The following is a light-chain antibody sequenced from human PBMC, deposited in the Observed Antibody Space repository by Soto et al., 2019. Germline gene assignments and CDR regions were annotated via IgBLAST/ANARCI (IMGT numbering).Light chain of an antibody. CDR1: SSDVDGYNY. J-gene: IGLJ1*01. Sequence: QSALTQPRSVSGSPGQSVTISCTGTSSDVDGYNYVSWYQQHPGKAPKLMIYDVSKRPSGVPDRFSGSKSGNTASLTISGLQAEDEADYYCCSYAGSYTLGVFGTGTKLTVL. V-gene: IGLV2-11*01. CDR3: CSYAGSYTLGV. CDR2: DVS.